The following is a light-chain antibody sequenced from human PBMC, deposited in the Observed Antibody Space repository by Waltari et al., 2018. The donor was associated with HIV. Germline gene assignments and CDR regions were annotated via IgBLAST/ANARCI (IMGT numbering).Light chain of an antibody. Sequence: VVLTQFPVSLSVSVGQSASISCRSIERLVSADGNTYLSWFQQRPGQSPRRLIYKVYNRDAGVPGKFSGSGAVRDFTLQINRVEAEDVATYYCAQETFWGWTFGPGTKVEI. CDR3: AQETFWGWT. CDR1: ERLVSADGNTY. V-gene: IGKV2-30*01. CDR2: KVY. J-gene: IGKJ1*01.